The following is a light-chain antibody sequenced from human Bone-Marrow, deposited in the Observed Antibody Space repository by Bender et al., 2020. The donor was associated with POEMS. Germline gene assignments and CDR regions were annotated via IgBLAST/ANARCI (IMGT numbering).Light chain of an antibody. CDR2: SSH. J-gene: IGLJ3*02. CDR3: AVWDDSLNGWV. CDR1: SSNIGAHA. V-gene: IGLV1-44*01. Sequence: QSALTQPASVSGSPGQSITISCSGGSSNIGAHAVNWYQHLPGTAPKLLIYSSHRRPSEVPDRFSGSRSGTSASLAISGLQSEDEADYYCAVWDDSLNGWVFGGGTKLSV.